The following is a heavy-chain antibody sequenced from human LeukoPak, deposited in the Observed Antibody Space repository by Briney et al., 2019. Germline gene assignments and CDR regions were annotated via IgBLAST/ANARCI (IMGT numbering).Heavy chain of an antibody. Sequence: SETLSLTCAVYGGSLSGDYWSWIRQSPGKGLEWIGEINHSGNTNYNPSLKSRATMSVDTSKNQISLKLSSVTAADTAVYYCARGSGNVRGVTWGQGTLVTVSS. CDR3: ARGSGNVRGVT. CDR2: INHSGNT. D-gene: IGHD3-10*01. CDR1: GGSLSGDY. V-gene: IGHV4-34*01. J-gene: IGHJ5*02.